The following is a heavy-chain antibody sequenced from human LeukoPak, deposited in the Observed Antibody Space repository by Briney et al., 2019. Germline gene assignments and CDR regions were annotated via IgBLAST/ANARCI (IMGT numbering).Heavy chain of an antibody. CDR3: ARTARLRYFGEYYYMDV. D-gene: IGHD3-9*01. J-gene: IGHJ6*03. V-gene: IGHV4-39*01. CDR2: IYYSGST. Sequence: PSETLSLTCTVSGGSISSSGYYWGWIRQPPGKGLEWIASIYYSGSTYYNPSLKSRVTISVDTSKNQLSLKLSSLTAADTAVYYCARTARLRYFGEYYYMDVWGKGTTVTVSS. CDR1: GGSISSSGYY.